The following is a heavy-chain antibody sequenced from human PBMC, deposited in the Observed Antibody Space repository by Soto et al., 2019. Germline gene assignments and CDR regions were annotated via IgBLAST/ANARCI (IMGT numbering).Heavy chain of an antibody. D-gene: IGHD6-19*01. CDR2: IYWDDIE. CDR3: AHRQRLRSGWRTFDY. V-gene: IGHV2-5*02. J-gene: IGHJ4*02. Sequence: QITLKESGPTLVKPTQTLTLTCTFSGFSLSTSGVGVGWIRQPPGKALEWLGLIYWDDIERYSPSLKSRLSITTYTSKNHVVLTMTTIDPVDTATYYCAHRQRLRSGWRTFDYWGQGILVTVSS. CDR1: GFSLSTSGVG.